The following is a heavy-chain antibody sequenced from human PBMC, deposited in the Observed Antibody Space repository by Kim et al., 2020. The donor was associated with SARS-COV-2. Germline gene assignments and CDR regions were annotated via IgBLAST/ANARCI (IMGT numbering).Heavy chain of an antibody. CDR3: AKDGLTVGNDAFDI. D-gene: IGHD7-27*01. Sequence: ADSVKGRFTISRDNSKNTLYLQMNSLRAEDTAVYYCAKDGLTVGNDAFDIWGQGTMVTVSS. V-gene: IGHV3-23*01. J-gene: IGHJ3*02.